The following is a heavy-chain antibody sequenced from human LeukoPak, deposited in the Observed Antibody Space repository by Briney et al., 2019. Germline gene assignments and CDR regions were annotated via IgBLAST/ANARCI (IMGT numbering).Heavy chain of an antibody. CDR3: AREVGYSSSYYGRFDP. CDR2: INPNSGGA. D-gene: IGHD2-2*01. V-gene: IGHV1-2*06. Sequence: GASVKVSCKASGYTFTDYYMHWVRQAPGQGLEWMGRINPNSGGANYAQKFQGRVTMTRDTAISTAYMELSSLRSDDTAVYFCAREVGYSSSYYGRFDPWGQGTLVTVSS. CDR1: GYTFTDYY. J-gene: IGHJ5*02.